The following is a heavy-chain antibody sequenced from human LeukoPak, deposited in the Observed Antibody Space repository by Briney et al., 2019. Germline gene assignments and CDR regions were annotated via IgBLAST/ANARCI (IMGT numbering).Heavy chain of an antibody. V-gene: IGHV3-48*02. CDR2: ITASGTAM. CDR1: GFTFSSYS. D-gene: IGHD1-26*01. J-gene: IGHJ4*02. CDR3: ASSGSYRFDY. Sequence: VQPGGSLRLSCAASGFTFSSYSMNWVRQAPGKGLEWVSHITASGTAMFYADSVKGRYTISRDNAKNSLYLQMSSLREEDTAVYYCASSGSYRFDYWGQGTLVTVSS.